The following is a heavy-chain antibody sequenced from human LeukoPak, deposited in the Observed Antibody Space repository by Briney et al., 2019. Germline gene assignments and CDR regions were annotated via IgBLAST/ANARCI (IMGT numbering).Heavy chain of an antibody. V-gene: IGHV3-7*01. CDR3: ARDSSGYQ. CDR1: GFTFSTYW. Sequence: GGSLRLSCAASGFTFSTYWMSWVRQAPGKGLEWVANIKEDGSEKYYGDSVKGRFTISRDNAKNSLYLEMNSLRAEDAAVYYCARDSSGYQWGQGTLVTVSS. D-gene: IGHD3-22*01. J-gene: IGHJ4*02. CDR2: IKEDGSEK.